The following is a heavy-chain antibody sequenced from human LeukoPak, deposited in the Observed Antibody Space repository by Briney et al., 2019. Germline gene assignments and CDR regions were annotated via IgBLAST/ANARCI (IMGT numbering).Heavy chain of an antibody. D-gene: IGHD5-12*01. CDR2: IYTGGST. Sequence: GGSLRLSCAASGFTVSSNYMSWVRQAPGKGLEWVSVIYTGGSTYYADSVKGRFTISRDNSKSTLYLQMSSLRAEDTAVYYCVKYSGFDYFFDFWGQGTLVTVSS. V-gene: IGHV3-66*01. CDR1: GFTVSSNY. CDR3: VKYSGFDYFFDF. J-gene: IGHJ4*02.